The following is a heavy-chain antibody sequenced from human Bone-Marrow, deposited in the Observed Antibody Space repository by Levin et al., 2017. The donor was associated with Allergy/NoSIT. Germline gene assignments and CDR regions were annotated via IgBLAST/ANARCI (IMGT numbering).Heavy chain of an antibody. CDR1: GFTFSSYG. Sequence: GGSLRLSCAASGFTFSSYGMHWVRQAPGKGLEWVAVISYDGSNKYYADSVKGRFTISRDNSKNTLYLQMNSLRAEDTAVYYCAKDAPYSSGWYSTTNAFDIWGQGTMVTVSS. J-gene: IGHJ3*02. V-gene: IGHV3-30*18. D-gene: IGHD6-19*01. CDR3: AKDAPYSSGWYSTTNAFDI. CDR2: ISYDGSNK.